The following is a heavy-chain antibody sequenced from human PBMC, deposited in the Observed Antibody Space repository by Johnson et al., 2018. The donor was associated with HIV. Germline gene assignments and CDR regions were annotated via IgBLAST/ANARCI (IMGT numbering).Heavy chain of an antibody. CDR2: ISYDGSTK. CDR3: ARDGTRYYYDSSGSRGTFDI. Sequence: QVPLVEPGGGVVQPGRSLRRSCAAPGFTFSIYAMHWVRQAPGKGLEWVAVISYDGSTKYYADSVKGRFTLSSDNSKNTLYLQMNSLRAEDTAVYYCARDGTRYYYDSSGSRGTFDIWGQGTMVTVSS. D-gene: IGHD3-22*01. CDR1: GFTFSIYA. V-gene: IGHV3-30*04. J-gene: IGHJ3*02.